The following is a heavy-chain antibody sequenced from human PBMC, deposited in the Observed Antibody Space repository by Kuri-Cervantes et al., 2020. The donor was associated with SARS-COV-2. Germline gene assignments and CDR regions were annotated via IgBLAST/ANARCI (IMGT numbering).Heavy chain of an antibody. Sequence: LSLTCAASGFTFSSYAMHWVRQAPGKGLEWVAVISYDGSNKYYADSVKGRFTISRDNAKNSLYLLMNSLRAEDTAVYYCARATVGQAAYYYYYMDVWGKGTTVTVSS. J-gene: IGHJ6*03. CDR1: GFTFSSYA. CDR2: ISYDGSNK. CDR3: ARATVGQAAYYYYYMDV. D-gene: IGHD4-23*01. V-gene: IGHV3-30-3*01.